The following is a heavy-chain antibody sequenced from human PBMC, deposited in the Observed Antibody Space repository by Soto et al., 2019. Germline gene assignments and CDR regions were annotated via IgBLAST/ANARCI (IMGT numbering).Heavy chain of an antibody. CDR2: ISSSSSTI. D-gene: IGHD3-10*01. J-gene: IGHJ3*02. Sequence: EVQLVESGGGLVQPGGSLRLSCAASGFTFSSYSMNWVRQAPGKGLEWVSYISSSSSTIYYADSVKGRFTISRDKAKNSLYLQMNSLRAEDTAVYYCARLMYGSGSSDAFDIWGQGTMVTVSS. CDR3: ARLMYGSGSSDAFDI. V-gene: IGHV3-48*01. CDR1: GFTFSSYS.